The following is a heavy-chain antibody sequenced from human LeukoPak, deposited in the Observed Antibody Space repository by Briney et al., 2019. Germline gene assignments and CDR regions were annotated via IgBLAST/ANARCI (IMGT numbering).Heavy chain of an antibody. V-gene: IGHV4-4*07. CDR2: IYTSGST. J-gene: IGHJ6*03. CDR1: GGSISSYY. Sequence: SETLSLTCTVSGGSISSYYWSWIRQPAGKGLEWIGRIYTSGSTNYNPSLKSRVTMSVDTSKNQFSLKLSSVTAADTAVYYCARDKAAVAGRGGYYYYYMDVWGKGTTVTVSS. CDR3: ARDKAAVAGRGGYYYYYMDV. D-gene: IGHD6-19*01.